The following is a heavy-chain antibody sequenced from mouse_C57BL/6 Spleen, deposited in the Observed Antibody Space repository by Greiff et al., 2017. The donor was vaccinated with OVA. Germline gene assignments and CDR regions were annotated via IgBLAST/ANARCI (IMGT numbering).Heavy chain of an antibody. CDR3: ARYYDCDAMDY. J-gene: IGHJ4*01. Sequence: EVQLQQSGPELVKPGASVKISCKASGYSFTNYNMNWVKQSHGKSLEWIGVINPTYGTTSYNQKFKGKATLTVDQSSSTAYMQLNSLTSEDSAVYDCARYYDCDAMDYWGQGTSVTVSS. CDR2: INPTYGTT. D-gene: IGHD2-4*01. CDR1: GYSFTNYN. V-gene: IGHV1-39*01.